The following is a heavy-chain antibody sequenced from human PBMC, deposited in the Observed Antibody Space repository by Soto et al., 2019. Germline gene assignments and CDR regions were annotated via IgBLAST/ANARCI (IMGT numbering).Heavy chain of an antibody. CDR2: INHSGST. D-gene: IGHD3-3*01. CDR1: GGSFSGYY. V-gene: IGHV4-34*01. J-gene: IGHJ4*02. Sequence: QVQLQQWGAGLLKPSETLPLTCAVYGGSFSGYYWSWIRQPPGKGLEWIGEINHSGSTNYNPSLKSRVTISVDTSKNQFSLKLSSVTAADTAVYYCARRTIFGVVTRGRFDYWGQGTLVTVSS. CDR3: ARRTIFGVVTRGRFDY.